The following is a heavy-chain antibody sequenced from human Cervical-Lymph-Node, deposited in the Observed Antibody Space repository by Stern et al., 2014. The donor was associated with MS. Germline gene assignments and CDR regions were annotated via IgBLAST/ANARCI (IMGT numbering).Heavy chain of an antibody. Sequence: VQLVQSGGGLVQRGGALRLSCVGSGFTFSTYGMSWFRQAPGKGLQWVSYIGKSGTTIHCADSVKGRFTISRDNAKNSLYLQINSLTDEDTAVYYCARVPFGEYFDYWGQGTLVTASS. J-gene: IGHJ4*02. CDR3: ARVPFGEYFDY. D-gene: IGHD2/OR15-2a*01. V-gene: IGHV3-48*02. CDR2: IGKSGTTI. CDR1: GFTFSTYG.